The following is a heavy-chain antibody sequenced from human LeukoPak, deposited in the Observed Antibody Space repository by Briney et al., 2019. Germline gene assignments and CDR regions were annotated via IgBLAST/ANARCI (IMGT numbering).Heavy chain of an antibody. CDR3: ARQVRYGDYDT. CDR2: IYYSGST. V-gene: IGHV4-59*08. Sequence: SETLSLTCTVSGGSISSYYWSWIRQPPGKGLEWIGYIYYSGSTNYNPSLKSRVTISVDTSKNQFSLKLSSVTAADTAVYYCARQVRYGDYDTWGQGTLVTVSS. J-gene: IGHJ4*02. CDR1: GGSISSYY. D-gene: IGHD4-17*01.